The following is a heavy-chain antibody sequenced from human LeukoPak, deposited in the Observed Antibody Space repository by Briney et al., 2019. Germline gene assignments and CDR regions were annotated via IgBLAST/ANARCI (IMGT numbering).Heavy chain of an antibody. CDR1: RFTLSNAW. CDR3: TTVLAITGTYDAFDI. D-gene: IGHD1-7*01. V-gene: IGHV3-15*01. Sequence: PGGTLRLSCAASRFTLSNAWMSWVRQPPGKGLEWVGRIKSKSDGETTDYAAPVKGRFTISRDDSKNTLYLQMNSLKTEDTAVYYCTTVLAITGTYDAFDIWGQGTMVTVSS. CDR2: IKSKSDGETT. J-gene: IGHJ3*02.